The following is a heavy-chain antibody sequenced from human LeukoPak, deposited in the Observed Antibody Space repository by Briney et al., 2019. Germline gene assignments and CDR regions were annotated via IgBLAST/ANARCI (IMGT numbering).Heavy chain of an antibody. Sequence: SETLSLTCTVSGGSISSYYWSWIRQPPGKGLEWIGYIYYSGSTNYNPSLKSRVTISVDTSKNQFSLKLSSVTAADTAVYYCARGVVRGILDYWGQGTLVTVSS. CDR1: GGSISSYY. CDR2: IYYSGST. CDR3: ARGVVRGILDY. V-gene: IGHV4-59*01. D-gene: IGHD3-10*01. J-gene: IGHJ4*02.